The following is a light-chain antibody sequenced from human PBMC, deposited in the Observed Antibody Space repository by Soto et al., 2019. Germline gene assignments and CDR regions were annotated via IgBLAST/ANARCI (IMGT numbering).Light chain of an antibody. Sequence: QSVLAQPASVSGSPGQSVTISCTGTSSDYVSWYQQCPGKAPRLLIYDATNRPSGVSDRFSGSKSGNTASLTISGLQAEDKADYYCSSYTRSTTIFGGGTKLTVL. CDR2: DAT. CDR3: SSYTRSTTI. CDR1: SSDY. J-gene: IGLJ2*01. V-gene: IGLV2-14*01.